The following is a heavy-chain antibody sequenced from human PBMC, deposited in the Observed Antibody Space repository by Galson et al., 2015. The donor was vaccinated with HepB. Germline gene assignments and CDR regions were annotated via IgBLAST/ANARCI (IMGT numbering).Heavy chain of an antibody. D-gene: IGHD6-25*01. CDR3: AAESYSSGCCKYDY. CDR2: MVVGGGNT. CDR1: GFTFTNSA. Sequence: SVKVSCKASGFTFTNSAVQWVRQARGQGLEWIGWMVVGGGNTNYAQHFQGRLTITRDMSTGTAYMEMTSLRSEDTAVYYCAAESYSSGCCKYDYWGQGTLVTVSS. V-gene: IGHV1-58*01. J-gene: IGHJ4*02.